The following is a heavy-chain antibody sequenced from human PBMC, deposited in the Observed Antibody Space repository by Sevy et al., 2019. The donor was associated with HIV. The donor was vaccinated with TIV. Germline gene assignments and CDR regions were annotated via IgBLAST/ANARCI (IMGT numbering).Heavy chain of an antibody. V-gene: IGHV4-39*01. J-gene: IGHJ5*02. CDR1: GGSINSNNYY. Sequence: SETLFLTCTVSGGSINSNNYYWGWIRQPPGKGLEWIGSVSYSGSTYYNPSLKSQITISVDTSKNQFSLKVRSATAADTAVYYCAVITIFGVLTDNWFDPWGQGTLVTVSS. CDR2: VSYSGST. D-gene: IGHD3-3*01. CDR3: AVITIFGVLTDNWFDP.